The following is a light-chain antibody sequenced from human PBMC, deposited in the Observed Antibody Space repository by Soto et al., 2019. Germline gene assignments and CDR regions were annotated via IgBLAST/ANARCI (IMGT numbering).Light chain of an antibody. Sequence: SYELTQPPSVSVSPGQTTVITCSGDNLGKKYVSWYQQKPGQSPVLVIYQDTKRPSGIPERFSGSNSGKTATLTISGTQAVDEADYYCQAWDSSNFVFGSGTKLTVL. V-gene: IGLV3-1*01. CDR1: NLGKKY. J-gene: IGLJ1*01. CDR3: QAWDSSNFV. CDR2: QDT.